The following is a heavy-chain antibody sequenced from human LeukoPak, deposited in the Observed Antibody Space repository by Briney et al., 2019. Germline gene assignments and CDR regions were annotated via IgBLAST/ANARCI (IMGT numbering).Heavy chain of an antibody. D-gene: IGHD2-15*01. J-gene: IGHJ3*02. V-gene: IGHV3-23*01. CDR1: GFTFRSYA. CDR2: ISGSGDTT. CDR3: AREDMWAFDM. Sequence: GGSLRLSCAASGFTFRSYAMTWVRQAPGKGLESVSIISGSGDTTYYADSVSGRFTISRDNSKNTLYLQMDSLRAEDTAVYYCAREDMWAFDMWGQGTMVTVSS.